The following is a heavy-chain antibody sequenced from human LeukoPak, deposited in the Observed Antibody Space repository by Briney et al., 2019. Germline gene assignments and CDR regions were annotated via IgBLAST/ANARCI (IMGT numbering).Heavy chain of an antibody. CDR1: GFTFSSYG. Sequence: PGGSLRLSCAASGFTFSSYGMHLVRQTPGKGLEWVSFIRYDGSNQYYADSVKGRFTISRDNSKNTLYLQMNSLKPEDTAVYFCARGYGESHFDYWGQGTLVTLSS. J-gene: IGHJ4*02. CDR2: IRYDGSNQ. CDR3: ARGYGESHFDY. D-gene: IGHD5-18*01. V-gene: IGHV3-30*02.